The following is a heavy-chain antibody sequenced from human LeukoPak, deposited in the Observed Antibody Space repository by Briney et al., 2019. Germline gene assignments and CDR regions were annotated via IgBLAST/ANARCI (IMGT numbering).Heavy chain of an antibody. V-gene: IGHV3-66*01. CDR2: IYSGGST. D-gene: IGHD2-15*01. CDR3: ASGMVVELIDY. J-gene: IGHJ4*02. Sequence: PGGSLRLSCAASGFTVSSNYMSWVRQAPGKGLEWVSVIYSGGSTYYADSVKGRFTISRDNSKNTLYLQMNSLRAEDTAVYYRASGMVVELIDYWGQGTLVTVSS. CDR1: GFTVSSNY.